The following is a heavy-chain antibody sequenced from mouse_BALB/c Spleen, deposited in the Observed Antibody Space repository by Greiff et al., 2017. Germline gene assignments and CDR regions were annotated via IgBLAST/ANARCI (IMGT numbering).Heavy chain of an antibody. J-gene: IGHJ2*01. V-gene: IGHV1S56*01. Sequence: QVQLQQSGPELVKPGASVRISCKASGYTFTSYYIHWVKQRPGQGLEWIGWIYPGNVNTKYNEKFKGKATLTADKSSSTAYMQLSSLTSEDSAVYFCARRDYYGSSYFDYWGQGTTLTVSS. CDR1: GYTFTSYY. D-gene: IGHD1-1*01. CDR2: IYPGNVNT. CDR3: ARRDYYGSSYFDY.